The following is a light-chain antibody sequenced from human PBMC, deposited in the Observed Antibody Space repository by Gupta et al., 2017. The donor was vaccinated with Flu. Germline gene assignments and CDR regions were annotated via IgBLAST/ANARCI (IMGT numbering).Light chain of an antibody. CDR3: NSRDSSGNHLV. V-gene: IGLV3-19*01. CDR1: SLRSYY. J-gene: IGLJ2*01. CDR2: GKN. Sequence: SSELTQDPAVSVALGQTVRITCQGDSLRSYYASWYQQKPAQAPVLVIYGKNNRPSAIPDRFSGSSSGNTASLTITGAQAEDEADYYCNSRDSSGNHLVFGGGTKLTVL.